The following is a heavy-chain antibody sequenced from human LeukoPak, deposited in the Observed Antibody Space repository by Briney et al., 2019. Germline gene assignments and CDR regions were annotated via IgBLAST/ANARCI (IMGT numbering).Heavy chain of an antibody. Sequence: GGSLRVSCTVSGFTFSIHAMSWVRQAPGKGLEWVSAISGSGGSTYYADSVKGRFTISRDNSKNTLYLQMNSLRAEDTAVYYCAKVRPDFTVGVYYFDYWGQGTLVTVSS. J-gene: IGHJ4*02. V-gene: IGHV3-23*01. CDR1: GFTFSIHA. D-gene: IGHD1-26*01. CDR3: AKVRPDFTVGVYYFDY. CDR2: ISGSGGST.